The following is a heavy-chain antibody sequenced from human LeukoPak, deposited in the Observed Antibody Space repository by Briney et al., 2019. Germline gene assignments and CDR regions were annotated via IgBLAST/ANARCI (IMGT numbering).Heavy chain of an antibody. D-gene: IGHD3-10*01. CDR3: ARVTVGLGDLLGQRIFNR. V-gene: IGHV3-7*04. J-gene: IGHJ4*02. Sequence: GGSLILSCTVSGFTFRTYWLRWILQAPGKGLEWVANINQDESEKYYVESVKGRFTISRDNAKNSLSLQMNSLRAEDTAVYYCARVTVGLGDLLGQRIFNRWSQRTLVTVSS. CDR1: GFTFRTYW. CDR2: INQDESEK.